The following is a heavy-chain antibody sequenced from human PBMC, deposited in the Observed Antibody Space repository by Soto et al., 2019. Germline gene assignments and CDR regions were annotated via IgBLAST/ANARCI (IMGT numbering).Heavy chain of an antibody. CDR2: MNPNSGNT. V-gene: IGHV1-8*01. Sequence: EASVKVSCKASGYTFTSYDINWVRQATGQGLEWMGWMNPNSGNTGYAQKFQGRVTMTRNTSISTAYMELSSLRSEDTAVYYCARLGGYCSGTSCYGYYGMDVWGQGTTVTVSS. D-gene: IGHD2-2*01. CDR3: ARLGGYCSGTSCYGYYGMDV. J-gene: IGHJ6*02. CDR1: GYTFTSYD.